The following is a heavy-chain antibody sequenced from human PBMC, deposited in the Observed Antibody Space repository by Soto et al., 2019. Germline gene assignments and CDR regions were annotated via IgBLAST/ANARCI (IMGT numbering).Heavy chain of an antibody. CDR1: GFTFSSYS. Sequence: EVQLVESGGGLVKPGGSLRLSCAASGFTFSSYSMNWVRQAPGKGLEWVSSITGSSNYIYYADSVKGRFTISRDNAKNSLYLQMNSLRAEDTAMYYCAATFYGNYAFDYWGQGTLVTVSS. V-gene: IGHV3-21*01. J-gene: IGHJ4*02. D-gene: IGHD4-17*01. CDR3: AATFYGNYAFDY. CDR2: ITGSSNYI.